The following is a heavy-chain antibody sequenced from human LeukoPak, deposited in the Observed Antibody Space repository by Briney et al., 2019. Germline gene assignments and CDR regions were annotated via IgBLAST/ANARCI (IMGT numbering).Heavy chain of an antibody. Sequence: ASVKVSCKASGYTFTSYYMHWVRQAPGQGLEWMGGIIPIFGTANYAQKFQGRVTITADESTSTAYMELSSLRSEDTAVYYCARDLGIAAAGHLDYWGQGTLVTVSS. CDR3: ARDLGIAAAGHLDY. CDR2: IIPIFGTA. J-gene: IGHJ4*02. D-gene: IGHD6-13*01. CDR1: GYTFTSYY. V-gene: IGHV1-69*13.